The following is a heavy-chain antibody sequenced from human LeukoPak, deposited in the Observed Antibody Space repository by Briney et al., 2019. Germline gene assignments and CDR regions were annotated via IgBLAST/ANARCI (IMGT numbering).Heavy chain of an antibody. CDR3: ARDKVVSGSWFSYYYYYYMDV. J-gene: IGHJ6*03. CDR1: GYTLTELS. Sequence: ASVKVSCKVSGYTLTELSMHWVRQAPGKGLEWMGGFDPEDGETIYAQKFQGRVTMTEDTSTDTAYMELSRLRSDDTAVYYCARDKVVSGSWFSYYYYYYMDVWGKGTTVTISS. D-gene: IGHD6-13*01. CDR2: FDPEDGET. V-gene: IGHV1-24*01.